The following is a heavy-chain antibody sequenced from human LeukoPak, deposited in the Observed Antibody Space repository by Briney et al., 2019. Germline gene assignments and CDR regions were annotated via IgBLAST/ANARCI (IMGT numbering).Heavy chain of an antibody. CDR2: IWYDGSNK. CDR1: GFTFSSYG. Sequence: PGRSLRLSCAASGFTFSSYGMHWVRQAPGKGLEWVAVIWYDGSNKYYADSVKGRFTISRDNSKNTLYLQMNSLRAEDTAVYYCAREMTIITYSFDSWGQGTLVTVSS. V-gene: IGHV3-33*01. J-gene: IGHJ4*02. CDR3: AREMTIITYSFDS. D-gene: IGHD5-24*01.